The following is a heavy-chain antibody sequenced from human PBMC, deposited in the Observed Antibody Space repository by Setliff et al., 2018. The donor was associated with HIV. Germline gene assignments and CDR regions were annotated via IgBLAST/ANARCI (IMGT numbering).Heavy chain of an antibody. Sequence: SETLSLTCNVSGASISSGGFYWTWIRHHPGRGLEWIGYIYYSGTTYYNPSLKSRLTISRDTSQNHFSLELSSVTAADTAVYYCARTYYYASGSFYSQGYYFDYWGQGTLVTVSS. J-gene: IGHJ4*02. V-gene: IGHV4-31*03. CDR2: IYYSGTT. CDR1: GASISSGGFY. D-gene: IGHD3-10*01. CDR3: ARTYYYASGSFYSQGYYFDY.